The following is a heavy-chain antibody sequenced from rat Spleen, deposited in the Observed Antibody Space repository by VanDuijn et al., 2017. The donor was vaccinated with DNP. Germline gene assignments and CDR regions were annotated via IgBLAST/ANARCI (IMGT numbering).Heavy chain of an antibody. CDR3: TTGGAVGSY. D-gene: IGHD1-7*01. CDR2: ISATGGST. CDR1: GFIFGDYN. V-gene: IGHV5S10*01. Sequence: EVHLVESGGGLIQPGGSLKISCAASGFIFGDYNMAWVRQAPKKGLDWVATISATGGSTSYRDSVKGRFTISRDNAKNTLYLQMNELRSADPATYYCTTGGAVGSYWGQGVMVTVSS. J-gene: IGHJ2*01.